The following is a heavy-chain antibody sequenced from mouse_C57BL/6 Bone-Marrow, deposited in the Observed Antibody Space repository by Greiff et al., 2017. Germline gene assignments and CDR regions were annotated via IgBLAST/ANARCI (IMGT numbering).Heavy chain of an antibody. CDR1: GFSLTSYG. CDR2: IWSDGST. Sequence: VQVVESGPGLVAPSQSLSITCTVSGFSLTSYGVHWVRQPPGKGLEWLVVIWSDGSTTYNSALKSRLSISKDNSKSQVFLKMNSLQTDDTAMYYCARDSSGYRDYAMDYWGQGTSVTVSS. CDR3: ARDSSGYRDYAMDY. D-gene: IGHD3-2*02. J-gene: IGHJ4*01. V-gene: IGHV2-6*03.